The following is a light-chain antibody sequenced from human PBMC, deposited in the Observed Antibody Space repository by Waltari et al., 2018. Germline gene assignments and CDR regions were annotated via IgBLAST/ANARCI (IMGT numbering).Light chain of an antibody. Sequence: SVLTQPPSASGTPGQKVTISCSGTSSNIGKNYVYWYQQVPGTAPKLLIYRNDQRPSGVPERFSGSKSGTSASLAINGLRSEDEADYHCASWDDSLTGPVFGGGTKLTVL. CDR3: ASWDDSLTGPV. J-gene: IGLJ3*02. V-gene: IGLV1-47*01. CDR1: SSNIGKNY. CDR2: RND.